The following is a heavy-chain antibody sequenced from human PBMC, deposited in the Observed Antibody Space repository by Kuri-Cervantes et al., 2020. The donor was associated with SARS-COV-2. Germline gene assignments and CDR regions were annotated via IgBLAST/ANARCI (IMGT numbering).Heavy chain of an antibody. Sequence: SVKVSCKASGSTFSSYAISWVRQAPGQGLEWMGRIIPILGTANYAQKFQGRVTITADKSTSTAYMELSSLRSEDTAVYYCARDGRVYYDFWSGYPPEVHYYYMDVWGKGTTVTVSS. D-gene: IGHD3-3*01. CDR3: ARDGRVYYDFWSGYPPEVHYYYMDV. V-gene: IGHV1-69*04. J-gene: IGHJ6*03. CDR2: IIPILGTA. CDR1: GSTFSSYA.